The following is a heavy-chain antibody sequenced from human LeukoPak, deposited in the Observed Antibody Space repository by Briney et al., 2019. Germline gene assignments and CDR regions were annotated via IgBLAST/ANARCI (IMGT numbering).Heavy chain of an antibody. D-gene: IGHD2-15*01. J-gene: IGHJ4*02. V-gene: IGHV4-59*01. CDR1: GGSISSYY. Sequence: SETLSLTCTVSGGSISSYYWSWIRQPPGKGLEWIGYIYYSGSTNYNPSLKSRVTISVDTSKNQFSLKLSFVTAADTAVYYCARGQVVVAATPVPFDYWGQGTLVTVSS. CDR2: IYYSGST. CDR3: ARGQVVVAATPVPFDY.